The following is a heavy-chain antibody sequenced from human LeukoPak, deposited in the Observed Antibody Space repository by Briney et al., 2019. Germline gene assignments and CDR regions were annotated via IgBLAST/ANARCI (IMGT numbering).Heavy chain of an antibody. CDR3: ARAFPPGSGSRGSHAFDV. D-gene: IGHD6-19*01. CDR1: EMSFSAYY. V-gene: IGHV4-34*01. Sequence: PSETLSLTCAVSEMSFSAYYWNWIRQSPGKGLEWIGEINYGGSTKYTPSLEGRGTILIDTSKNQFSLKLTSVTAADTAVYYCARAFPPGSGSRGSHAFDVWGQGTMVTVSS. J-gene: IGHJ3*01. CDR2: INYGGST.